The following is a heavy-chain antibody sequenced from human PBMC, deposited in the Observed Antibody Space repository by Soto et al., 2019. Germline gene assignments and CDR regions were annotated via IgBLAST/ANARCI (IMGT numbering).Heavy chain of an antibody. D-gene: IGHD1-7*01. J-gene: IGHJ6*04. Sequence: SVKVSCKASGGTFSSYAISWVRQAPGQGLEWMGGIIPIFGTANYAQKFQGRVTITADESTSTAYMELSSLRSEDTAVYYCARGGQTGTTYYYCYGMDVWGKRTAVTVYS. V-gene: IGHV1-69*13. CDR2: IIPIFGTA. CDR1: GGTFSSYA. CDR3: ARGGQTGTTYYYCYGMDV.